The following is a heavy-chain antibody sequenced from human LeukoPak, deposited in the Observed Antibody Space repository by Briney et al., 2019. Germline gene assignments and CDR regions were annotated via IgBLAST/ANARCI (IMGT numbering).Heavy chain of an antibody. V-gene: IGHV3-30*04. CDR3: ARGRSGSHHFDS. Sequence: GRSLRLSCAASGFTFSNYAMHWVRQAPGKGLEWVAIISYDGSNKYYADSVKGRFTISRDNSKNTQYLQMNSLRADDTAVYYCARGRSGSHHFDSWGQGTLVTVPS. D-gene: IGHD3-10*01. CDR1: GFTFSNYA. J-gene: IGHJ4*02. CDR2: ISYDGSNK.